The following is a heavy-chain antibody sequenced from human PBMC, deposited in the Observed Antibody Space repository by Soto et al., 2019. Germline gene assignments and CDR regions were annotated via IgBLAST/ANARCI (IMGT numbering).Heavy chain of an antibody. V-gene: IGHV3-7*01. J-gene: IGHJ4*02. CDR2: INQDGSEK. CDR3: SRSLDY. CDR1: GFTFSSYW. Sequence: WSLRLSCAASGFTFSSYWMDWVRQAPGKGLEWVANINQDGSEKNYVDSVKGRFTISRDNAKNSLYLQMSSLTAEDSALYYCSRSLDYWGQGTLVTVSS.